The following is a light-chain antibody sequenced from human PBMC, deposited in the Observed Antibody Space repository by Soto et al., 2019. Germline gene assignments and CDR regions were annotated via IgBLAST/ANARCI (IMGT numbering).Light chain of an antibody. CDR3: QQNYSPPPIT. V-gene: IGKV1-39*01. CDR2: AAS. J-gene: IGKJ5*01. CDR1: QSIANY. Sequence: IQMTQSPSSLSASLGDRVTIACRASQSIANYLNWYQQKPGKAPKLLMYAASTLQSGVPSRFSGSGFGTDFTLTISSLKTEDFATYYCQQNYSPPPITFGQGTRLEIK.